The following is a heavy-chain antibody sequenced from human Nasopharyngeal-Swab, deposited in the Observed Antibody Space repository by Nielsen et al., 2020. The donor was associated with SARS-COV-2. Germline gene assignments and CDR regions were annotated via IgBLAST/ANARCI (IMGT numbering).Heavy chain of an antibody. CDR1: DDSIRSSSYS. CDR2: IYPSGST. Sequence: SETLSLTCTVSDDSIRSSSYSWGWIRQPPGKGLEWNAQIYPSGSTNYNPSLRSRVTISIDTSKKQFSLKLHSVTAADTAVYYCARLDSRSSGDYWGQGSLVTVSS. J-gene: IGHJ4*02. V-gene: IGHV4-39*01. D-gene: IGHD6-6*01. CDR3: ARLDSRSSGDY.